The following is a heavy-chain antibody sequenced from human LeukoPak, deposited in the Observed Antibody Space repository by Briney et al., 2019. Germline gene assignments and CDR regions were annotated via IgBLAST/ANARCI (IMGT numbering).Heavy chain of an antibody. CDR1: GFTFSSYA. D-gene: IGHD3-22*01. J-gene: IGHJ3*02. Sequence: PGGSLRLSCAASGFTFSSYAMHWVRQAPGKGLEYVSGISDNGVGTYYASSVKGRFTISRDNSKNTLYLQMDSLKDEDMAMYYCAREGHSSGYCGAFDIWGPGTMVTVSS. CDR3: AREGHSSGYCGAFDI. V-gene: IGHV3-64*01. CDR2: ISDNGVGT.